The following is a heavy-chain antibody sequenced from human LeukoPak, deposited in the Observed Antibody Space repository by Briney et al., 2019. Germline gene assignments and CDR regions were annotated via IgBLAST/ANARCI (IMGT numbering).Heavy chain of an antibody. CDR3: AKDPDYGSGSYSRS. CDR1: GFTFSSYA. D-gene: IGHD3-10*01. CDR2: ISGSGGST. V-gene: IGHV3-23*01. J-gene: IGHJ4*02. Sequence: PGGSLRLSCAASGFTFSSYAMSWVRQAPGKGLEWVSAISGSGGSTYYADSVEGRFTISRDNSKNTLYLQMNSLRAEDTAVYYCAKDPDYGSGSYSRSWGQGTLVTVSS.